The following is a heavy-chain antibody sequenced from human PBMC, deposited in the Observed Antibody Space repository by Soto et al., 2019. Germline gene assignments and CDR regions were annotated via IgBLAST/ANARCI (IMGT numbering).Heavy chain of an antibody. J-gene: IGHJ6*02. CDR1: GFTFSSYA. D-gene: IGHD2-2*01. Sequence: VGSLRLSCAASGFTFSSYAMSWVRQAPGKGLEWVSAISGSGGSTYYADSVKGRFTISRDNSKNTLYLQMNSLRAEDTAVYYCAKDQSVGYCSSTSCHSADYYYGMDVWGQGTTVTV. CDR3: AKDQSVGYCSSTSCHSADYYYGMDV. CDR2: ISGSGGST. V-gene: IGHV3-23*01.